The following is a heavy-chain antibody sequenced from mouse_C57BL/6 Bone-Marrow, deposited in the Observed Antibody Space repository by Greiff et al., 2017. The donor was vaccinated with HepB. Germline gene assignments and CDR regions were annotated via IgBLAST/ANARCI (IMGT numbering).Heavy chain of an antibody. Sequence: VQLQESGAELVKPGASVKISCKASGYAFSSYWMNWVKQRPGKGLEWIGQIYPGDGDTNYNVKFKGKATLTSDTSASTAYMQRSSLTSEDSAVYFCARWGSSTYWYFDVWGTGTTVTVSS. CDR3: ARWGSSTYWYFDV. CDR2: IYPGDGDT. D-gene: IGHD1-1*01. J-gene: IGHJ1*03. V-gene: IGHV1-80*01. CDR1: GYAFSSYW.